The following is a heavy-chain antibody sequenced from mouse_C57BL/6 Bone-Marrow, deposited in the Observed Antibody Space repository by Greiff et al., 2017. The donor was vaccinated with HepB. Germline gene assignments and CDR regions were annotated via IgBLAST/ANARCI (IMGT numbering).Heavy chain of an antibody. V-gene: IGHV10-1*01. CDR1: GFSFNTYA. J-gene: IGHJ2*01. Sequence: GGGLVQPKGSLKLSCAASGFSFNTYAMNWVRQAPGKGLEWVARIRSKSNNYATYYADSVKDRFTISRDDSESMLYLQMNNLKTEDTAMYYCVRGTGYYFDYWGQGTTLTVSS. D-gene: IGHD3-3*01. CDR3: VRGTGYYFDY. CDR2: IRSKSNNYAT.